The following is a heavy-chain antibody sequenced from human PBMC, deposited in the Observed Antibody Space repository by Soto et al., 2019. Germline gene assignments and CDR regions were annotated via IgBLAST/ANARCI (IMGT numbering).Heavy chain of an antibody. CDR1: GYTFTSYA. D-gene: IGHD5-18*01. J-gene: IGHJ4*02. CDR3: ARELNGYLRDFDY. Sequence: ASVKVSCKASGYTFTSYAMHWVRQAPGQRLEWMGWINAGNGNTKYSQKFQGRVTITRDTAASTAYMELSSLRSEDTAVYYCARELNGYLRDFDYWGQGTPVTVSS. V-gene: IGHV1-3*01. CDR2: INAGNGNT.